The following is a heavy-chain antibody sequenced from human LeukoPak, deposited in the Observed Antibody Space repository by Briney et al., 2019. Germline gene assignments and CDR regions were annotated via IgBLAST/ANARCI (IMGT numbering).Heavy chain of an antibody. V-gene: IGHV3-30-3*01. CDR2: ISHHASNQ. J-gene: IGHJ6*02. Sequence: GGSLRLSCAASGFTFSNYAMHWVRQAPGKGLEWVAVISHHASNQYYADSVKGRFTISRDNAKNSLYLQMNSLRAEDTAVYYCASQLRKYGMDVWGQGTTVTVSS. CDR1: GFTFSNYA. D-gene: IGHD1-1*01. CDR3: ASQLRKYGMDV.